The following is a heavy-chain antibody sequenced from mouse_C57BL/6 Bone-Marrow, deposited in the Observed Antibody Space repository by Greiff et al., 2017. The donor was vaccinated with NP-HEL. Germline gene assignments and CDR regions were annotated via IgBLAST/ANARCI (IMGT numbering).Heavy chain of an antibody. CDR1: GYTFTSYW. D-gene: IGHD2-3*01. Sequence: QVQLQQPGAELVKPGASVKLSCKASGYTFTSYWMHWVKQRPGQGLEWIGMIHPNSGSTNYNEKFKSKATLAVDKSSSTAYMQLSSLTSEDSAVYYCARDGLYAMDYWGQGTSVTVSS. J-gene: IGHJ4*01. CDR2: IHPNSGST. V-gene: IGHV1-64*01. CDR3: ARDGLYAMDY.